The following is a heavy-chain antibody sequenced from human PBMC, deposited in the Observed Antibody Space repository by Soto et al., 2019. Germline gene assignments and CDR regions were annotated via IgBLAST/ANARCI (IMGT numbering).Heavy chain of an antibody. D-gene: IGHD3-3*01. CDR3: AREGAELYYDFGSGYRKSMDV. J-gene: IGHJ6*03. CDR1: AYTFTIYY. V-gene: IGHV1-46*03. Sequence: ASVKLSCKASAYTFTIYYMHWVRQAPGQGLEWMGIINPSGGSASYAQKFQGRVTMTRDTSTSTVYMELSSLRSEDTAVYYCAREGAELYYDFGSGYRKSMDVRSKGTTV. CDR2: INPSGGSA.